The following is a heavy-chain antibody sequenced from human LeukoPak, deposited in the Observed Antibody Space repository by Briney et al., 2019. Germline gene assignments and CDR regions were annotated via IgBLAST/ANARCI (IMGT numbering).Heavy chain of an antibody. J-gene: IGHJ6*02. V-gene: IGHV1-46*01. CDR1: GYTFTSYY. D-gene: IGHD6-19*01. CDR2: INPSGGST. CDR3: ARDIGVYSSGWHGRYGMDV. Sequence: ASVKVSCKASGYTFTSYYMHWVRQAPGQGLEWMGIINPSGGSTSYAQKFQGRVTMTRDTSTSTVYMELSSLRSEDTAVYYCARDIGVYSSGWHGRYGMDVWGQGTTVTVSS.